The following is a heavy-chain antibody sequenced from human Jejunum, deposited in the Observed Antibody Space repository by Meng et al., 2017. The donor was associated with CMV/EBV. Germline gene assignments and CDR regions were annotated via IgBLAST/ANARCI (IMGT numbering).Heavy chain of an antibody. CDR1: VDSIRSSNYY. CDR2: IYYTGST. V-gene: IGHV4-39*07. D-gene: IGHD6-6*01. J-gene: IGHJ4*02. CDR3: ARGLSTSSSGY. Sequence: SGQELVKPSETRSLLCTVSVDSIRSSNYYWGWIRQSPGKGLEWIGSIYYTGSTYYNPSLKSRLTISIDTSKNQFSLKLSSVTAADTAIYYCARGLSTSSSGYWGQGTLVTVSS.